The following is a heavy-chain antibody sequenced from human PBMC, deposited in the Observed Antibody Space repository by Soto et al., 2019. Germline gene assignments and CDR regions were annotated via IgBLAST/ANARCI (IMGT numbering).Heavy chain of an antibody. D-gene: IGHD6-13*01. CDR2: LWSDGRNK. CDR1: GFTFSSYG. V-gene: IGHV3-33*01. Sequence: GGSLRLSCAASGFTFSSYGMHWVRQAPGKGLEWVAILWSDGRNKNYAGSVKGRFTISRDNSKDTLFLQMNSLRVEDTAVYFCVRERDRTGRLSWGPKSYSYGMDVWGQGTTVTVSS. J-gene: IGHJ6*02. CDR3: VRERDRTGRLSWGPKSYSYGMDV.